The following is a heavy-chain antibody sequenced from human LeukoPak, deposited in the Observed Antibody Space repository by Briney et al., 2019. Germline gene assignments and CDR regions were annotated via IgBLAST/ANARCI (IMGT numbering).Heavy chain of an antibody. CDR2: VITHNGNT. CDR1: GYTFTSYG. Sequence: GASMKVSCKASGYTFTSYGISWVRQAPGQGLEWMGWVITHNGNTNYTQKLQGRVTMTTDTSTTTAYMELRSLRSDDTAVYYCARGYCSSTSCYAVDYWGQGTPVAVSS. V-gene: IGHV1-18*01. D-gene: IGHD2-2*01. CDR3: ARGYCSSTSCYAVDY. J-gene: IGHJ4*02.